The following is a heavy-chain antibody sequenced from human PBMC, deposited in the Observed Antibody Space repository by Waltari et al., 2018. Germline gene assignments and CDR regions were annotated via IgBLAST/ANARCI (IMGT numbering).Heavy chain of an antibody. D-gene: IGHD6-6*01. V-gene: IGHV1-2*04. Sequence: QVQLVQSGAEVKKPGASVKVSCKASGYTFTGYYMHWVRRAPGKGLEWMGWINPNSGGTNYAQKFQGWVTMTRDTSISTAYMELSRLRSDDTAVYYCARGGIAARSVSYYYGMDVWGQGTTVTVSS. CDR2: INPNSGGT. CDR1: GYTFTGYY. CDR3: ARGGIAARSVSYYYGMDV. J-gene: IGHJ6*02.